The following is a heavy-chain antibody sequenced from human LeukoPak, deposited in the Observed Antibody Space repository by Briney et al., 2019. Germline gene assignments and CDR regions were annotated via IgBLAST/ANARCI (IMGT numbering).Heavy chain of an antibody. V-gene: IGHV4-39*07. J-gene: IGHJ4*02. CDR1: GGSISSSSYY. Sequence: PSETLSLTCTVSGGSISSSSYYWGWIRQPPGKGLEWIGSIYYSGSTYYNPSLKSRVTISVDTSKSQFSLKLSSVTAADTAVYYCARDRGSYCDYWGQGTLVTVSS. CDR2: IYYSGST. D-gene: IGHD1-26*01. CDR3: ARDRGSYCDY.